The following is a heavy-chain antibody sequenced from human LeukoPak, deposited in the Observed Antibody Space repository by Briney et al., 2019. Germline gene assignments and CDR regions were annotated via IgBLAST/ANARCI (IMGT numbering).Heavy chain of an antibody. CDR1: GFTFSSYA. D-gene: IGHD2-2*01. CDR2: ISGSGGST. Sequence: GGSLRLSCAASGFTFSSYAMSWVRQAPGKGLEWVSAISGSGGSTYYADSVEGRFTISRDNSKNTLYLQMNSLRAEDTAVYYCAKGPPIVVVPAATFWYYYYGMDVWGQGTTVTVSS. V-gene: IGHV3-23*01. CDR3: AKGPPIVVVPAATFWYYYYGMDV. J-gene: IGHJ6*02.